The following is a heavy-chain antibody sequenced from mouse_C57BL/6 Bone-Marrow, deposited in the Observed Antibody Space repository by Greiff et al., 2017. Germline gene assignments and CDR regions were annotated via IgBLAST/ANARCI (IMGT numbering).Heavy chain of an antibody. CDR1: GYTFTSYG. CDR2: IYPRSGNT. V-gene: IGHV1-81*01. J-gene: IGHJ4*01. Sequence: QVQLQQSGAELARPGASVKLSCKASGYTFTSYGISWVKQRTGQGLEWIGEIYPRSGNTYYNEKFKGKATLTADKSSSTAYIELRSLTSEDSAVYFCAREGLLSMDYWGQGTSVTVSS. D-gene: IGHD2-10*01. CDR3: AREGLLSMDY.